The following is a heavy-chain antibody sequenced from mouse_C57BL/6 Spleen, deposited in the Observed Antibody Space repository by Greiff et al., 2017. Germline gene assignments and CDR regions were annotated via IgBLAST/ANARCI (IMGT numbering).Heavy chain of an antibody. J-gene: IGHJ1*03. D-gene: IGHD3-3*01. Sequence: EVHLVESGGGLVQPGGSMKLSCVASGFTFSNYWMNWVRQSPEKGLEWVAQIRLKSDNYATHYAESVKGRFTISRDDSKSSVYLQMNNLRAEDTGIYYCAGRGWEGYFDVWGTGTTVTVSS. CDR2: IRLKSDNYAT. CDR3: AGRGWEGYFDV. CDR1: GFTFSNYW. V-gene: IGHV6-3*01.